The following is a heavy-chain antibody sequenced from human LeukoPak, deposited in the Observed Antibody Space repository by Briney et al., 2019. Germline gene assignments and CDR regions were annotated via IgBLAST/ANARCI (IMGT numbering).Heavy chain of an antibody. Sequence: SETLSLTCAVYGGSFSGYYWSWVRQPPGKGLEWIGEINHSGSTNYNPSLKSRVTISVDTSKNQFSLKLSSVTAADTAVYYCARSGGGYCSSTSCYSTPWFDPWGQGTLVTVSS. CDR2: INHSGST. CDR1: GGSFSGYY. J-gene: IGHJ5*02. D-gene: IGHD2-2*01. V-gene: IGHV4-34*01. CDR3: ARSGGGYCSSTSCYSTPWFDP.